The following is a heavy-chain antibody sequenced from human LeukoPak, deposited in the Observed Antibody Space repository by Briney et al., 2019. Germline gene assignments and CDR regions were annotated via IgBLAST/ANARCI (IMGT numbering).Heavy chain of an antibody. CDR1: GYTFTSYG. V-gene: IGHV1-18*01. J-gene: IGHJ4*02. CDR3: ARWTTTYLDY. Sequence: ASVKVSCKASGYTFTSYGISWARQAPGQGLEWMGWISAYNGNTNYAQKFQGRVTMTRDTSTSTVYMELSSLRSEDSAVYYCARWTTTYLDYWGQGTLVTVSS. CDR2: ISAYNGNT. D-gene: IGHD4-11*01.